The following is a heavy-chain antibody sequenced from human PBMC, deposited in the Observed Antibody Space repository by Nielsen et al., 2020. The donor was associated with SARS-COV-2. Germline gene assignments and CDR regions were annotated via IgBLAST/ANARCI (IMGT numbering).Heavy chain of an antibody. J-gene: IGHJ4*02. D-gene: IGHD2-15*01. CDR2: VHSSGGT. CDR1: GDSTNSSSYY. CDR3: ARQTRYCSGGTCLRVFDS. Sequence: SETLSLTCAVTGDSTNSSSYYWGWIRQSPGQGLEWIGSVHSSGGTCDSPSLKSRVTISVDTSKNQFSLKLSSVTATDTAVYYCARQTRYCSGGTCLRVFDSWGQGTLVTVSS. V-gene: IGHV4-39*01.